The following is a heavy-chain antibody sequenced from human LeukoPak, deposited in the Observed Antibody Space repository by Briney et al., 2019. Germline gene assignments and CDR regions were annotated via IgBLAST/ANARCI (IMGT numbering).Heavy chain of an antibody. Sequence: SETLSLTCTVSGGSVSNYYWCWIRQPPGKGLEWIGYIHYSVSTKYNPSLSNRVTISLDTSKNRFSLRLTSVSAADTAVYYCARLARGSDSRANQPDCWGQGTLVTVSS. CDR3: ARLARGSDSRANQPDC. CDR2: IHYSVST. D-gene: IGHD6-13*01. CDR1: GGSVSNYY. V-gene: IGHV4-59*02. J-gene: IGHJ4*02.